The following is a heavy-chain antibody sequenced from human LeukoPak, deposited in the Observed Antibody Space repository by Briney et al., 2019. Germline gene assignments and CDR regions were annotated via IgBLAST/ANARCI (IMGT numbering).Heavy chain of an antibody. Sequence: GGSLRLSCAASGFTFSDYYMSWIRQAPGKGLEWVSYISSSGSTIYYADSVKGRFTISRDNSKNTLYLQMNSLRAEDTAVYYCARDSPRQAVAGHFDYWGQGTLVTVSS. CDR1: GFTFSDYY. CDR2: ISSSGSTI. J-gene: IGHJ4*02. D-gene: IGHD6-19*01. CDR3: ARDSPRQAVAGHFDY. V-gene: IGHV3-11*04.